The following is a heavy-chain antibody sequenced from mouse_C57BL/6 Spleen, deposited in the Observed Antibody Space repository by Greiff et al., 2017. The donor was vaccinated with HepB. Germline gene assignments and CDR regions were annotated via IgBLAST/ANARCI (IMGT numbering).Heavy chain of an antibody. CDR2: IYPGSGNT. Sequence: VQLQQSGAELVRPGASVKLSCKASGYTFTDYYINWVKQRPGQGLEWIARIYPGSGNTYYNEKFKGKATLTAEKSSSTAYMQLSSLTSEDSAVYFCARSRSYRDWYFDVWGTGTTVTVSS. CDR1: GYTFTDYY. CDR3: ARSRSYRDWYFDV. J-gene: IGHJ1*03. D-gene: IGHD1-1*01. V-gene: IGHV1-76*01.